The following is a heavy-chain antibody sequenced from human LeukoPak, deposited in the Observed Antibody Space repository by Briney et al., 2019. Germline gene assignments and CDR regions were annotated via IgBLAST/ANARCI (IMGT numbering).Heavy chain of an antibody. V-gene: IGHV4-34*01. CDR1: GGSFSGYY. Sequence: SETLSLTCAVYGGSFSGYYWSWIRQPPGKWLEWIGEINHSGSTNYNPSLKSRVTISVDTSKNQFSLKLSSVTAADTAVYYCARGRTYYYDSSGPESGYWGQGTLVTVSS. CDR3: ARGRTYYYDSSGPESGY. D-gene: IGHD3-22*01. J-gene: IGHJ4*02. CDR2: INHSGST.